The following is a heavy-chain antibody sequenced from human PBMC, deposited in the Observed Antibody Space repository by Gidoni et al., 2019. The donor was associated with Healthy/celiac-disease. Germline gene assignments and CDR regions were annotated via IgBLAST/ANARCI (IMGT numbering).Heavy chain of an antibody. CDR1: GFTFSSYG. D-gene: IGHD1-26*01. Sequence: QVQLVASGGGVVQPGRSLRLSCAASGFTFSSYGMHWVRQAPGKGLEWVAVISYDGSNKYYADSVKGRFTISRDNSKNTLYLQMNSLRAEDTAVYYCAKDHRADPGGSYYGSWGQGTLVTVSS. J-gene: IGHJ4*02. CDR3: AKDHRADPGGSYYGS. V-gene: IGHV3-30*18. CDR2: ISYDGSNK.